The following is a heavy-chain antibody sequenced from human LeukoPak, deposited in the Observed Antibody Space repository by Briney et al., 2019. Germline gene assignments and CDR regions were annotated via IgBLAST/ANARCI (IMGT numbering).Heavy chain of an antibody. Sequence: PGGSLRLSCAASGFTFDDYAMHWVRHAPGKGLEWVSGISWNSGSIGYADSVKGRFTISRDNAKNSLYLQMNSLRAEDTALYYCAAPGGDAFDIWGRGTMVTVSS. V-gene: IGHV3-9*01. CDR1: GFTFDDYA. CDR2: ISWNSGSI. J-gene: IGHJ3*02. CDR3: AAPGGDAFDI. D-gene: IGHD3-10*01.